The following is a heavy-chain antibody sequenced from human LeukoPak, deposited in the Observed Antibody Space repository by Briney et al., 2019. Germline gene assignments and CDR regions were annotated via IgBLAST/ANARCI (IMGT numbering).Heavy chain of an antibody. J-gene: IGHJ4*02. CDR3: AREENSSGWYDY. Sequence: SVKVSCKASGGTFCSYAISWVRQAPGQGLEWMGGIIPIFGTANYAQKFQGRVTITTDTSTSTAYMELRSLRSDDTAVYYCAREENSSGWYDYWGQGTLVTVSS. CDR1: GGTFCSYA. CDR2: IIPIFGTA. V-gene: IGHV1-69*05. D-gene: IGHD6-19*01.